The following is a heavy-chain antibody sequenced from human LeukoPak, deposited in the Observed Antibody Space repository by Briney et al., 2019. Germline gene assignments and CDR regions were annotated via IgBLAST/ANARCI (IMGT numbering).Heavy chain of an antibody. J-gene: IGHJ6*02. CDR1: GFTFSSYG. CDR3: AKGETSLWFGELFAYYYGMDV. CDR2: ISYDGSNK. Sequence: GGSLRLSCAASGFTFSSYGMHWVRQAPGKGLEWVAVISYDGSNKYYADSVKGRFTISRDNSKNTLYLQMSSLRAEDTAVYYCAKGETSLWFGELFAYYYGMDVWGQGTTVTVSS. V-gene: IGHV3-30*18. D-gene: IGHD3-10*01.